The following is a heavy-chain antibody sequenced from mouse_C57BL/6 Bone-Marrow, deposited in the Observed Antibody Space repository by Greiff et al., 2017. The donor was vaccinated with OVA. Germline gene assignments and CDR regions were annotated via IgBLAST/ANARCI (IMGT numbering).Heavy chain of an antibody. CDR2: IYPRSGNT. CDR1: GYTFTSYG. D-gene: IGHD1-1*01. Sequence: VQLQQSGAELARPGASVKLSCKASGYTFTSYGISWVKQRTGQGLEWIGEIYPRSGNTYYNEKFKGKATLTADKSSSTAYMELRSLTSEDSSVYFCATGRYRCAMDYWGQGTSVTVSS. V-gene: IGHV1-81*01. CDR3: ATGRYRCAMDY. J-gene: IGHJ4*01.